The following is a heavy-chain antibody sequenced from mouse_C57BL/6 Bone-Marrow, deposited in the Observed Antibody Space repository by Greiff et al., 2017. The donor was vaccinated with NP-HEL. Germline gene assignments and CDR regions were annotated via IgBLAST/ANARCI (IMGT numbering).Heavy chain of an antibody. D-gene: IGHD1-1*01. J-gene: IGHJ2*01. CDR1: GYTFTSYW. V-gene: IGHV1-5*01. CDR2: IYPGNSDT. CDR3: TRWGTVVRKDFDY. Sequence: VQLQQSGTVLARPGASVKMSCKTSGYTFTSYWMHWVKQRPGQGLEWIGAIYPGNSDTSYNQKFKGKAKLTAVTSASTAYMELSSLTNEDSAVYYCTRWGTVVRKDFDYWGQGTTLTVSS.